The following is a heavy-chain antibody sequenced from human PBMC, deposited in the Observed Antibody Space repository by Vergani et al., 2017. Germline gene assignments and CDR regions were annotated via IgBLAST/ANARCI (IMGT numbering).Heavy chain of an antibody. CDR1: GFTFSSYG. CDR3: AKDYGWFSYYYGIDV. Sequence: QVQLVESGGGVVQPGRSLRLSCAASGFTFSSYGMHWVRQAPGKGLEWVAVISYDGSNKYYADSVKGRFTISRDNSKNTLYLQMNSLRAEDTAVYYCAKDYGWFSYYYGIDVWGQGTTVTVSS. CDR2: ISYDGSNK. D-gene: IGHD2-15*01. V-gene: IGHV3-30*18. J-gene: IGHJ6*02.